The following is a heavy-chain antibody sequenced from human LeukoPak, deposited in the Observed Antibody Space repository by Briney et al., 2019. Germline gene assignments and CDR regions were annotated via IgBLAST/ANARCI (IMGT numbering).Heavy chain of an antibody. Sequence: GGSLRLFCAASGFTLSSYGMHWVRQAPRKGLAGVAGISYDGSNKYYADSVKGRFTISRDNSKITLYLQMNSLRAEDTGVYYCAKDLLGGQRGYTYGRFDYWGQGTLVTVSS. V-gene: IGHV3-30*18. CDR3: AKDLLGGQRGYTYGRFDY. J-gene: IGHJ4*02. CDR2: ISYDGSNK. D-gene: IGHD5-18*01. CDR1: GFTLSSYG.